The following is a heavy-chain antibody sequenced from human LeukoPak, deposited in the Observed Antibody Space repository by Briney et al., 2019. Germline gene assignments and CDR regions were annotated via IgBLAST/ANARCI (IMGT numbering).Heavy chain of an antibody. V-gene: IGHV4-34*01. CDR2: INHSGST. CDR3: ARASRGELSSAYFDY. J-gene: IGHJ4*02. D-gene: IGHD3-16*02. CDR1: GGSFSGYY. Sequence: SETLSLTCAVYGGSFSGYYWSWIRQPPGKGLEWIGEINHSGSTSYNPSLKSRVTISVDTSKNQFSLKLSSVTAADTAVYYCARASRGELSSAYFDYWGQGTLVTVSS.